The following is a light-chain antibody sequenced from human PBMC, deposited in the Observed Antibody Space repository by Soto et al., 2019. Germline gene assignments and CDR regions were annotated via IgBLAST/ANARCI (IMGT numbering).Light chain of an antibody. CDR2: GAS. J-gene: IGKJ4*01. V-gene: IGKV1-5*01. Sequence: DIQMTQSPSTLSASVGGRVTITCRASQSVGTWVAWYQQKPGKAPKLLIYGASNLERGVPSRFSGSGSGTEFTLTISSLQPEDTATYYCHQYFNPRTFGGGTKV. CDR3: HQYFNPRT. CDR1: QSVGTW.